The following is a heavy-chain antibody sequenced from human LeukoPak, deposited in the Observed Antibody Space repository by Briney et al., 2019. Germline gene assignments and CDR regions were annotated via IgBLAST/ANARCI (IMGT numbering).Heavy chain of an antibody. CDR1: GFTFSTYW. Sequence: GGSLRLSCAASGFTFSTYWMSWVRQTPGKGLEWVANIKEDGSRQYYVVSVKGRFTISRDNAKNSLYLQMNSLRVEDTAVYYCARDGGGYDSWGQGTLVTVSS. CDR3: ARDGGGYDS. D-gene: IGHD5-24*01. J-gene: IGHJ5*01. V-gene: IGHV3-7*01. CDR2: IKEDGSRQ.